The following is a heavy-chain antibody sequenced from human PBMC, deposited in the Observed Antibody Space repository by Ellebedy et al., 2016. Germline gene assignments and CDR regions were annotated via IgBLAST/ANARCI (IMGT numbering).Heavy chain of an antibody. Sequence: ASVKVSXXASGYTFTSYGISWVRQAPGQGFEWMGWISAYNGNTNYAQKLQGRVTMTTDTSTSTAYMELRSLRSDDTAVYYCARDRYCSGGSCYSHYGMDVWGQGTTVTVSS. CDR3: ARDRYCSGGSCYSHYGMDV. D-gene: IGHD2-15*01. CDR1: GYTFTSYG. V-gene: IGHV1-18*01. J-gene: IGHJ6*02. CDR2: ISAYNGNT.